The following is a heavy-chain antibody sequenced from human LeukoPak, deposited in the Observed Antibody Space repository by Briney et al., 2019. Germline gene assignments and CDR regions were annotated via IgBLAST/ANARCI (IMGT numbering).Heavy chain of an antibody. J-gene: IGHJ5*02. V-gene: IGHV3-33*01. CDR3: AREKKEQQLGSNWFDP. CDR1: GFTFSNYG. D-gene: IGHD6-13*01. CDR2: IWYDGNNK. Sequence: GGSLRLSCAASGFTFSNYGMHWVRQAPGKGLEWVALIWYDGNNKYYADSVKGRFTVSRDNSKNTLYLQMNSLRAEDTAVYYCAREKKEQQLGSNWFDPWGQGTLVTVSS.